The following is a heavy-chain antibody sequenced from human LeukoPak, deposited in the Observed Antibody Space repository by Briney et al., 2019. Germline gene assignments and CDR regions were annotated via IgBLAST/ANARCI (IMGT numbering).Heavy chain of an antibody. J-gene: IGHJ4*02. D-gene: IGHD2-8*01. Sequence: KPSETLSLTCTVSGGSITSYYWSWIRQSPGKGPEWIGYIYYSGSTNYNPSLKSRVTISVDTSKNQFSLKLSSVTAADTAVYYCARDLGKSLPAVMAWAYWGQGTLVTVSS. V-gene: IGHV4-59*01. CDR3: ARDLGKSLPAVMAWAY. CDR1: GGSITSYY. CDR2: IYYSGST.